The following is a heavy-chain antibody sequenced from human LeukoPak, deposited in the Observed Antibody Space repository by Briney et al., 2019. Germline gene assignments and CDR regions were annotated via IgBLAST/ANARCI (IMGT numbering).Heavy chain of an antibody. CDR3: ARGLLRDSCYAD. V-gene: IGHV4-34*01. J-gene: IGHJ4*02. D-gene: IGHD2-2*01. CDR1: GGSFSGYY. CDR2: INHNGST. Sequence: PSETLSLTCAVYGGSFSGYYWSWIRQPPGKGLEWIGEINHNGSTNYNPSLKSRVTISVDTSKNQFSLKLSSVTAADTAVYYCARGLLRDSCYADGGQGSLVTVP.